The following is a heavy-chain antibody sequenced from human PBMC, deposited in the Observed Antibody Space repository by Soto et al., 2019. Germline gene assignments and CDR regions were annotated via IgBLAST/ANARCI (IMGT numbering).Heavy chain of an antibody. CDR1: GGSISSGGYY. CDR3: ARVEGVRGVIHY. J-gene: IGHJ4*02. Sequence: QVQLQESGPGLVKPSQTLSLTCTVSGGSISSGGYYWSWIRQHPGKGLEWIGYIHYSGSTYYNPSLKNQVTISVDTSKNQFSLKLSSVTAADTAVYYCARVEGVRGVIHYWGQGTLVTVSS. V-gene: IGHV4-31*01. D-gene: IGHD3-10*01. CDR2: IHYSGST.